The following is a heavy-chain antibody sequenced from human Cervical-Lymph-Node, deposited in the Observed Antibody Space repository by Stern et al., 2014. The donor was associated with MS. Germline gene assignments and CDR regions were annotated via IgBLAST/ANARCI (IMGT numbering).Heavy chain of an antibody. CDR3: ARDHYYGSGTYLSY. D-gene: IGHD3-10*01. Sequence: VQLVQSGGDLVQPGGSLRLSCAMSGLTFSSYWMHWVRQAPGKGLVWVSRINTDGGTTSYADSVKGRFTISRDNAKNTLYLQMNNLRVEDTAVYYCARDHYYGSGTYLSYWGQGTLGTVSS. CDR1: GLTFSSYW. J-gene: IGHJ4*02. CDR2: INTDGGTT. V-gene: IGHV3-74*01.